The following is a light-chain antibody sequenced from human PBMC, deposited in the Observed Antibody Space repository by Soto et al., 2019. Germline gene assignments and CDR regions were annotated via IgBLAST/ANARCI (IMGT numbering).Light chain of an antibody. Sequence: QSVLTQPPSVSGAPGQRVTISCTGSSSNIGAGYDVHWYQQLPGTAPKLLIYGNSNRPSGVPDRFSGSKSGTSASLAITGLQAEDEGDYYCQSYDSSLSGPVVFGGGTKVTVL. CDR2: GNS. CDR1: SSNIGAGYD. J-gene: IGLJ2*01. CDR3: QSYDSSLSGPVV. V-gene: IGLV1-40*01.